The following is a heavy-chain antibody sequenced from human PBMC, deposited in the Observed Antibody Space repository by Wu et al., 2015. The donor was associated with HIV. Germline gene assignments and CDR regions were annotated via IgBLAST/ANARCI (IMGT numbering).Heavy chain of an antibody. Sequence: QAQLVQFGSEVKKPGSSVKVTCKTSGDGFTSYAVSWVRQAPGKGLEWMGGFDPEDGETIYAQKFQGRVTMTEDTSTDTAYMELSSLRSEDTAVYYCATVVRGYSYGYWFYWFDPWGQGTLVTVSS. V-gene: IGHV1-24*01. CDR3: ATVVRGYSYGYWFYWFDP. D-gene: IGHD5-18*01. CDR1: GDGFTSYA. J-gene: IGHJ5*02. CDR2: FDPEDGET.